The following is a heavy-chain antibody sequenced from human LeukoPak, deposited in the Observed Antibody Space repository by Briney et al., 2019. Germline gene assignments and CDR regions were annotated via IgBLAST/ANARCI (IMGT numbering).Heavy chain of an antibody. CDR3: AKDSTTVTNPNYFDY. Sequence: GGSLRLSCAASGFTFSSYGMHWVRHAPGKGLEWVAVIWYAGSNKYYADSVKGRFTISRDNSKNTLYLQMNSLRAEDTAVYYCAKDSTTVTNPNYFDYWGQGTLVTVSS. J-gene: IGHJ4*02. D-gene: IGHD4-17*01. V-gene: IGHV3-33*06. CDR1: GFTFSSYG. CDR2: IWYAGSNK.